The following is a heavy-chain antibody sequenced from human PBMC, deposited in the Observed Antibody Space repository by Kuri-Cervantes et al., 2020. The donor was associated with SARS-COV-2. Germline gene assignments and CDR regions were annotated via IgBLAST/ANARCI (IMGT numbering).Heavy chain of an antibody. CDR2: IRYDGSNK. V-gene: IGHV3-30*02. J-gene: IGHJ4*02. D-gene: IGHD2-2*01. CDR1: GFTFSSYG. CDR3: AKDQEYQLLLGDLYDY. Sequence: GGSLRLSCAGSGFTFSSYGMHWVRQAPGKGLEWVAFIRYDGSNKYYADSVKGRFTISRDNSKNTLYLQMNSLRAEDTAVYYCAKDQEYQLLLGDLYDYWGQGTLVTVSS.